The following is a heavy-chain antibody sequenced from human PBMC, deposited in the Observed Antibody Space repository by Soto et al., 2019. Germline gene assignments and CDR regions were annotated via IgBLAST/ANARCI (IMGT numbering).Heavy chain of an antibody. V-gene: IGHV3-7*01. CDR1: GFTFSSYW. D-gene: IGHD6-19*01. Sequence: GGSLRLSCAASGFTFSSYWMSWVRQAPGKGLEWVANIKQDGSEKYYVDSVKGRFTISRDNAKNSLYLQMNSLRAEDTAVYYCARRKSAVAGSAWDYWGQGTLVTVSS. J-gene: IGHJ4*02. CDR2: IKQDGSEK. CDR3: ARRKSAVAGSAWDY.